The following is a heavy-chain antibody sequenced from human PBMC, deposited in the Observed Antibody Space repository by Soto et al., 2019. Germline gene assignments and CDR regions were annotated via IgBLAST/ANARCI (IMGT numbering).Heavy chain of an antibody. D-gene: IGHD3-16*01. CDR1: GLAFGDYY. V-gene: IGHV3-11*05. J-gene: IGHJ4*02. CDR2: LSNSGTYT. Sequence: GGSLGLSCAASGLAFGDYYMTWVRQAPGKGLEWISSLSNSGTYTNYADSVKGRFITSRDNAKNSLFLHLNGLRAEDTAGYFGARDQYVFDYWGQGALRTVAS. CDR3: ARDQYVFDY.